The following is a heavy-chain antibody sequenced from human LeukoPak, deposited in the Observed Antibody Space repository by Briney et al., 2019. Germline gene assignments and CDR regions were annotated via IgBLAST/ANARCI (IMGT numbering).Heavy chain of an antibody. CDR3: AKDGSTVTGSGDY. CDR2: ISNSGGST. D-gene: IGHD6-19*01. Sequence: PGGSLRLSCAASGFTFRSYAMSWVRQAPGKGLEWVSVISNSGGSTYYAASVKGRFTISRDNSKNTLYQQMNSLRAEDTAVYYCAKDGSTVTGSGDYWGQGTLVTVSS. CDR1: GFTFRSYA. J-gene: IGHJ4*02. V-gene: IGHV3-23*01.